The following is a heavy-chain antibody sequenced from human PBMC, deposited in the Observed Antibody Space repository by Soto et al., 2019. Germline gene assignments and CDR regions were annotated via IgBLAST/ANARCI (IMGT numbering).Heavy chain of an antibody. CDR2: IKQDGTEK. D-gene: IGHD1-26*01. J-gene: IGHJ6*02. CDR3: TTSPHRDSERVFV. V-gene: IGHV3-7*01. CDR1: GFTFSPYW. Sequence: EVQLVESGGGLVQPGGSLRLSCAASGFTFSPYWMSWVRRTPGKGLEWVANIKQDGTEKYYVDSVRGRLPVSRDNAKSSLYLQMNSLRVEDTAVYYCTTSPHRDSERVFVWGQGTAVTVS.